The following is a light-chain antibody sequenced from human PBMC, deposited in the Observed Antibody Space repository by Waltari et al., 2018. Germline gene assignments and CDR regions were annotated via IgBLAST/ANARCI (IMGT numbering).Light chain of an antibody. CDR1: SRDVGGQKY. CDR3: CSYTSSSTI. CDR2: DIS. Sequence: SSLTHPASVSESSEQPITHSSTGTSRDVGGQKYVSWYQKHPRTAPKLIIYDISDRPSGVSNRFSGSKSGNTASLTISGRQAEDEAYYYCCSYTSSSTIFGGGTKVTVL. V-gene: IGLV2-14*03. J-gene: IGLJ2*01.